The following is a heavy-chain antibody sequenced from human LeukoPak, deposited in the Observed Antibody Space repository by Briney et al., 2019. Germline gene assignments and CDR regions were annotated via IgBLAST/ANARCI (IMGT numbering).Heavy chain of an antibody. J-gene: IGHJ4*02. CDR3: ARDSSHYGSGSYCNTYYFDY. V-gene: IGHV1-2*02. Sequence: ASVKVSCKASGYTFTGYYVHWVRQAPGQGLEWLGWINPNSGGTNYAQKFQGRVTMTRDTSISTAYMELSRLRSDDTAVYYCARDSSHYGSGSYCNTYYFDYWGQGTLVTVSS. CDR1: GYTFTGYY. CDR2: INPNSGGT. D-gene: IGHD3-10*01.